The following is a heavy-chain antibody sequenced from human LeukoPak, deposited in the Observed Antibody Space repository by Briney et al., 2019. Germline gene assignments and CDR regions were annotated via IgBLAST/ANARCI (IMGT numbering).Heavy chain of an antibody. CDR1: GGTFSSYA. V-gene: IGHV1-46*01. CDR3: ARANYYDSSGYYGYYFDY. D-gene: IGHD3-22*01. CDR2: INPSGGST. J-gene: IGHJ4*02. Sequence: ASVKVSCKASGGTFSSYAISWVRQAPGQGLEWMGIINPSGGSTSYAQKFQGRVTMTRDMSTSTVYMELSSLRSEDTAVYYCARANYYDSSGYYGYYFDYWGQGTLVTVSS.